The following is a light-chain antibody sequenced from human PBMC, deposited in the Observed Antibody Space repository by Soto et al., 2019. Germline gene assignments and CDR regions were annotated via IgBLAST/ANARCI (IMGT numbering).Light chain of an antibody. V-gene: IGLV1-40*01. CDR1: RSNIGAGYD. J-gene: IGLJ1*01. Sequence: QSVLTQPPSVSGAPWQTVTISCTGSRSNIGAGYDIHWYQFLPGTAPKLLIYSFNKRPSGIPDRFSGSKSGTSASLAITGLQPEDEADYYCQSYDDSLSGSGVFGTGTKVTVL. CDR3: QSYDDSLSGSGV. CDR2: SFN.